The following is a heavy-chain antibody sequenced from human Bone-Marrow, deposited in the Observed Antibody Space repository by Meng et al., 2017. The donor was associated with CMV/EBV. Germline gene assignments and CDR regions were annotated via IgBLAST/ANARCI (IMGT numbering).Heavy chain of an antibody. V-gene: IGHV4-39*01. Sequence: SETLSLTCTVSGGSISSSSYYWGWIRQPPGKGLEWIGSIYYSGSTYYNPSLKSRVTISVDTSKNQFSLNLSSVTAADTAVYYCARHYYDSSGYYDKSFDYWGQGTLVTVSS. D-gene: IGHD3-22*01. CDR2: IYYSGST. CDR1: GGSISSSSYY. J-gene: IGHJ4*02. CDR3: ARHYYDSSGYYDKSFDY.